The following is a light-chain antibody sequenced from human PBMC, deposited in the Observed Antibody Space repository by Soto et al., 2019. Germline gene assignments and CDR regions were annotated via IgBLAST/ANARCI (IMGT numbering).Light chain of an antibody. CDR2: VAS. CDR1: KSVSST. Sequence: IVMTQSPATLSVSPGERATLSCRASKSVSSTLACYQQKPGRTPKLLIYVASARATGIPARFSGSGSGTEFTLTISSLQSEDFAVYYCQQYNVWPLTFGGGTKVEFK. J-gene: IGKJ4*01. V-gene: IGKV3-15*01. CDR3: QQYNVWPLT.